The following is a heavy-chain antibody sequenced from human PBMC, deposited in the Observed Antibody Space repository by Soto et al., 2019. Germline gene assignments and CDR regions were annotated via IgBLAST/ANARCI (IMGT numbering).Heavy chain of an antibody. Sequence: GGSLRLSCAASGCTFSSYAMSWVRQAPGKGLEWVSAISGSGGSTYYADSVKGRFTISRDNSKNTLYLQMNSLRAEDTTVYYCAKVDLATINSYFDYWGQGTLVTVSS. CDR1: GCTFSSYA. J-gene: IGHJ4*02. V-gene: IGHV3-23*01. CDR2: ISGSGGST. CDR3: AKVDLATINSYFDY. D-gene: IGHD5-12*01.